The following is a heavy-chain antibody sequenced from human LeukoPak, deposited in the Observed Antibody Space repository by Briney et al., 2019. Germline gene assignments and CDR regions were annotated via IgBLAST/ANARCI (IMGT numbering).Heavy chain of an antibody. CDR2: INAEGSST. V-gene: IGHV3-74*01. J-gene: IGHJ4*02. CDR1: GFTFSSYW. Sequence: GGSLRLSCAASGFTFSSYWMHWVRQAPGKGLVWVSRINAEGSSTNYADSVKGRFTISRDNAKNTLYLRMNSLRAEDTAVYYCARASGYYDSAAFCDYWGQGTLVTVSS. D-gene: IGHD3-16*01. CDR3: ARASGYYDSAAFCDY.